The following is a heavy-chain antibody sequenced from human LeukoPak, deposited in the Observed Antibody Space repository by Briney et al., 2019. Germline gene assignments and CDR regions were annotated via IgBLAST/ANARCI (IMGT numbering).Heavy chain of an antibody. CDR2: IGGSDGST. Sequence: LSGGPLRLSCAASGFIFSSYAISWPPQSPGKGLECVSAIGGSDGSTYYADSVKGRFTISRDNSKNTLYLQMNSLRPEDTAIYYCAKRDASGSYPYYFDYWGQGTLVTVSS. D-gene: IGHD3-16*01. J-gene: IGHJ4*02. CDR3: AKRDASGSYPYYFDY. CDR1: GFIFSSYA. V-gene: IGHV3-23*01.